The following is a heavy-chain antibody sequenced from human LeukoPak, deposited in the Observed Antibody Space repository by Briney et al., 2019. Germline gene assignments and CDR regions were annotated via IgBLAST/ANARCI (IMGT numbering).Heavy chain of an antibody. CDR1: GFTVSSNY. V-gene: IGHV3-53*01. CDR3: ASGSYYYYYMDV. J-gene: IGHJ6*03. Sequence: TGGSLRLSCAASGFTVSSNYMSWVRQAPGKGLEWVSVIYSGGSTYYADSVKGRFTISRGNSKNTLYLQMNSLRAEDTAVYYCASGSYYYYYMDVWGKGTTVTVSS. CDR2: IYSGGST.